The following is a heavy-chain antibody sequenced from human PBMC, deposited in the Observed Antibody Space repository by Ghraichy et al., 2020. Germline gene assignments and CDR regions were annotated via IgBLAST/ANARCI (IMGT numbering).Heavy chain of an antibody. CDR2: ISSSSSTI. Sequence: GGSLRLSCAASGFTFSSYSMNWVRQAPGKGLEWVSYISSSSSTIYYADSVKGRFTISRDNAKNSLYLQMNSLRDEDTAVYYCARVFRHDYGDQRLDYWGQGTLVTVSS. CDR1: GFTFSSYS. J-gene: IGHJ4*02. V-gene: IGHV3-48*02. CDR3: ARVFRHDYGDQRLDY. D-gene: IGHD4-17*01.